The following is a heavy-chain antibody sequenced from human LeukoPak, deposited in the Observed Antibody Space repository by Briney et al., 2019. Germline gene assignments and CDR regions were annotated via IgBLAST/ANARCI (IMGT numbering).Heavy chain of an antibody. Sequence: PSQTLSLTCAISGDSVSSNSAAWNWIRQSPSRGLEWLGRTYYRSKWYTYYAASVKSRMAINRDTSKNQFSLQLNSVTPEDTAVYYCARSTGPIDYWGQGTLVTVSS. J-gene: IGHJ4*02. D-gene: IGHD1-1*01. CDR1: GDSVSSNSAA. CDR2: TYYRSKWYT. V-gene: IGHV6-1*01. CDR3: ARSTGPIDY.